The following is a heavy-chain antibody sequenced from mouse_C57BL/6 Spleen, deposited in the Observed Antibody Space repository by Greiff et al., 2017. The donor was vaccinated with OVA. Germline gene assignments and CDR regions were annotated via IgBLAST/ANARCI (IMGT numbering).Heavy chain of an antibody. J-gene: IGHJ2*01. Sequence: QVQLQQPGAELVMPGASVKLSCKASGYTFTSYWMHWVKQRPGQGLEWIGEIDPSASYTNYNQKFKGKATLTVDTSSSTAYMQLSSLTSEDSAVYYCAREGIITTVVASFDYWGQGTTLTVSS. CDR3: AREGIITTVVASFDY. D-gene: IGHD1-1*01. CDR2: IDPSASYT. V-gene: IGHV1-69*01. CDR1: GYTFTSYW.